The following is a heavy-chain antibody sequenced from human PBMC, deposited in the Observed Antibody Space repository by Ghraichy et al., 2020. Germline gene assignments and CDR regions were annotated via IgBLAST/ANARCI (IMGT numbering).Heavy chain of an antibody. CDR3: YSSSRPDY. J-gene: IGHJ4*02. D-gene: IGHD6-13*01. CDR1: GFTFDAYA. V-gene: IGHV3-9*01. CDR2: ITWNSGLI. Sequence: GGSLRLSCAASGFTFDAYAMDWVRQAPGKGLEWVSGITWNSGLIGYADSVKGRFTISRDNGKNSLYLQMNSLRAEDTALYYCYSSSRPDYWGQGTQVTVSS.